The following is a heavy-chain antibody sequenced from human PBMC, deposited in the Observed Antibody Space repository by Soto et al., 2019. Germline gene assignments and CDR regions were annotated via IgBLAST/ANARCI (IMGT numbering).Heavy chain of an antibody. CDR3: AKDGGIPDYYDSSGYPPYFDY. CDR1: GFTFSSYA. J-gene: IGHJ4*02. CDR2: ISGSGGST. D-gene: IGHD3-22*01. Sequence: LRLSCAASGFTFSSYAMSWVRQAPGKGREWVSAISGSGGSTYYADSVKGRFTISRDNSKNTLYLQMNSLRAEDTAVYYCAKDGGIPDYYDSSGYPPYFDYWGQGTLVTVSS. V-gene: IGHV3-23*01.